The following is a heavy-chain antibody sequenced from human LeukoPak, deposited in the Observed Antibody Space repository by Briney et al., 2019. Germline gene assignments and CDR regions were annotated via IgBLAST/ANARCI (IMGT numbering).Heavy chain of an antibody. Sequence: SVKVSCKASGGTFSSYAISWVRQAPGQGLGWMGGIIPIFGTANYAQKFQGRVTITADESTSTAYMELSSLRSEDTAVYYCAREGLREQQARGYWYFDLWGRGTLVTVSS. CDR1: GGTFSSYA. D-gene: IGHD6-13*01. J-gene: IGHJ2*01. CDR2: IIPIFGTA. V-gene: IGHV1-69*13. CDR3: AREGLREQQARGYWYFDL.